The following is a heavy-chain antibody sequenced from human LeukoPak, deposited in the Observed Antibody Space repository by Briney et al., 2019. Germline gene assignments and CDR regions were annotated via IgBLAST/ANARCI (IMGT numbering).Heavy chain of an antibody. D-gene: IGHD3-16*01. V-gene: IGHV3-21*01. CDR2: ISSGSSYI. CDR1: GFTFSSYS. Sequence: PGGSLRLSCAASGFTFSSYSMKWVRQAPGKGLEWVSSISSGSSYIYYADSVKGRFTISRDNAKNSLYLQMNSLRAEDTAVYYCARDLGGVTIFDYRGQGTLVTVSS. J-gene: IGHJ4*02. CDR3: ARDLGGVTIFDY.